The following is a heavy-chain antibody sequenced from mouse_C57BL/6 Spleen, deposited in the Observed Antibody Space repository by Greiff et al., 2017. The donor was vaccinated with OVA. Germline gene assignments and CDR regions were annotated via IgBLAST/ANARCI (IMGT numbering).Heavy chain of an antibody. D-gene: IGHD2-12*01. Sequence: VQLVESGAELVKPGASVKLSCKASGYTFTEYTIHWVKQRSGQGLEWIGWFYPGSGSIKYNEKFKDKATLTADKSSSTVYMELSRLTSEDSAVYFCARHGSYYSNYSYWYFDVWGTGTTVTVSS. J-gene: IGHJ1*03. CDR3: ARHGSYYSNYSYWYFDV. CDR2: FYPGSGSI. CDR1: GYTFTEYT. V-gene: IGHV1-62-2*01.